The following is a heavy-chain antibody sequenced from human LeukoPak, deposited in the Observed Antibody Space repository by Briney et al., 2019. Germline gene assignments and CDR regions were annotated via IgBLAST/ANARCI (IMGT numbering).Heavy chain of an antibody. CDR1: GYTFTSYG. J-gene: IGHJ4*02. V-gene: IGHV1-18*01. D-gene: IGHD2-8*01. Sequence: GESLKISCKASGYTFTSYGISWVRQAPGQGLEWMGWISAQHGQTEYAPNSQDRVTMTTDTYTNTAYMELRSLRSDDTAVYYCAGSLGYCTSNVCYLKYWGQGTLVTVSS. CDR3: AGSLGYCTSNVCYLKY. CDR2: ISAQHGQT.